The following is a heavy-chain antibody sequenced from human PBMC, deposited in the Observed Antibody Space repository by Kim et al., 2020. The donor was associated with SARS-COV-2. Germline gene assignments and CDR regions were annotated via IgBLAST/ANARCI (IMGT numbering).Heavy chain of an antibody. CDR3: AKSRSTYYSYYGMDV. V-gene: IGHV3-23*01. J-gene: IGHJ6*02. D-gene: IGHD1-26*01. Sequence: DSVKGRFTVSRDNSKNTLYMQMNSRRAEDTAEYYCAKSRSTYYSYYGMDVWGQGTTVTVSS.